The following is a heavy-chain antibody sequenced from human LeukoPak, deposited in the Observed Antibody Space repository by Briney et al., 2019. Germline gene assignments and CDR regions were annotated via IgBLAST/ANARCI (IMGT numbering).Heavy chain of an antibody. J-gene: IGHJ4*02. CDR3: AREASRVGATN. Sequence: GASVMVSCKASGYTLTSYDINWVRQATGQGLEWMGWMNPNSGNTGYAQKFQGRVTMTRNTSISTAYMELSSLRSEDTAVYYCAREASRVGATNWGQGTLVTVSS. CDR2: MNPNSGNT. D-gene: IGHD1-26*01. CDR1: GYTLTSYD. V-gene: IGHV1-8*01.